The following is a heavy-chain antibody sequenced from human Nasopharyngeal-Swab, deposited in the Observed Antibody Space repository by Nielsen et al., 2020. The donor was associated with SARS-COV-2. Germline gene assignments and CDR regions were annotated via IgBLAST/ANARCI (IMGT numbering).Heavy chain of an antibody. CDR1: GFTFSSYW. J-gene: IGHJ6*02. V-gene: IGHV3-74*01. CDR3: ARDLGVTYYDILTGYYPINYYYGMDV. D-gene: IGHD3-9*01. Sequence: GGSLRLSCAASGFTFSSYWMHWVRQAPGKGLVWVSRINSDGSSTSYADSVKGRFTISRDNAKNTLYLQMNSLRAEDTAVYYCARDLGVTYYDILTGYYPINYYYGMDVWGQGTTVTVSS. CDR2: INSDGSST.